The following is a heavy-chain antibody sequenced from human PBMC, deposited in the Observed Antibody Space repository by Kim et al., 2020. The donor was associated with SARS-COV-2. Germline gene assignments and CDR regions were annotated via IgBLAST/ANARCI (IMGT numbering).Heavy chain of an antibody. CDR3: AKDLDYYDSSGYYDY. CDR2: ISYDGSNK. J-gene: IGHJ4*02. D-gene: IGHD3-22*01. V-gene: IGHV3-30*18. Sequence: GGSLRLSCAASGFTFSSYGMHWVRQAPGKGLEWVAVISYDGSNKYYADSVKGRFTISRDNSKNTLYLQMNSLRAEDMAVYYCAKDLDYYDSSGYYDYWGQGTLVTVSS. CDR1: GFTFSSYG.